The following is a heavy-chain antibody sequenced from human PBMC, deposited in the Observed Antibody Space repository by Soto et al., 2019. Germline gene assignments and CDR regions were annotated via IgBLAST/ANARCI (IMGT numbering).Heavy chain of an antibody. CDR1: GGSISSGGYS. Sequence: SETLSLTCAVSGGSISSGGYSWSWIRQPPGKGLEWIGSIYYSGSTYYNPSLKSRVTISVDTSKNQFSLKLSSVTAADTAVYYCARHGSGSYYNNWFDPSSQGTLVTVSS. CDR3: ARHGSGSYYNNWFDP. CDR2: IYYSGST. V-gene: IGHV4-30-2*03. J-gene: IGHJ5*02. D-gene: IGHD3-10*01.